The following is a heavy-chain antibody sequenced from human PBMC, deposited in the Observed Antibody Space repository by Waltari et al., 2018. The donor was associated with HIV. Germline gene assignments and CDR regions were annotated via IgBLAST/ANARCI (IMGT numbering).Heavy chain of an antibody. Sequence: EVQLVQSGAEVKKPGESLKISCKTSGYNFAKYWIGWVRQMPGRGLEWMAIIYPGSADTRTSPSFQGHVTISVDKSITTAYLQWNSLKASDTAIYYCAGFGDIATAGQASYVDFLGQGTLITVSS. V-gene: IGHV5-51*03. D-gene: IGHD6-13*01. CDR2: IYPGSADT. J-gene: IGHJ4*02. CDR3: AGFGDIATAGQASYVDF. CDR1: GYNFAKYW.